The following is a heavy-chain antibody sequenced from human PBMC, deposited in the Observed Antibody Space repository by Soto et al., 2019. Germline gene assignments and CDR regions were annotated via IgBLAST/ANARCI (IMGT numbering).Heavy chain of an antibody. CDR2: IYNNGST. CDR1: GGSVSSSGNY. CDR3: ARHYAVVLYHFDY. Sequence: PSETLSLTCTVSGGSVSSSGNYWGWIRQPPGKGLEWIGSIYNNGSTYYNPYLKSRVTTYVDTSKNQYSLKLSSVTAADTAVYYCARHYAVVLYHFDYWGLGTLVTVS. J-gene: IGHJ4*02. D-gene: IGHD2-15*01. V-gene: IGHV4-39*01.